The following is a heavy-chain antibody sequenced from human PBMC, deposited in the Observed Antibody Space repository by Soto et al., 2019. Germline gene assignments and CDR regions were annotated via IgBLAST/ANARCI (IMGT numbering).Heavy chain of an antibody. CDR2: IHPGQNNT. D-gene: IGHD2-21*02. CDR1: GYTFSIYA. Sequence: SVKVSCKASGYTFSIYAIHWVRQAPGQRLEWMGWIHPGQNNTKYSQNLQGRVTITRDTSSYTAYMELSSLTSEDTAVYYCAREGGGACYYWGQGTPVTVSS. CDR3: AREGGGACYY. J-gene: IGHJ4*02. V-gene: IGHV1-3*01.